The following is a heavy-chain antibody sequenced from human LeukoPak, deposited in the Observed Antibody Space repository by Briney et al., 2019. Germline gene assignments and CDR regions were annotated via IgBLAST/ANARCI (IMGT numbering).Heavy chain of an antibody. D-gene: IGHD2-15*01. CDR1: GFTFSSYG. Sequence: GGSLRLSCAASGFTFSSYGMHWVRQAPGKGLEWVAFIRYDGSNKYYADSVKGRFTISRDNSKNTLYLQMNSLRAEDTAVYYCARDRGAIVVDAFDIWGQGTMVTVSS. CDR3: ARDRGAIVVDAFDI. CDR2: IRYDGSNK. J-gene: IGHJ3*02. V-gene: IGHV3-30*02.